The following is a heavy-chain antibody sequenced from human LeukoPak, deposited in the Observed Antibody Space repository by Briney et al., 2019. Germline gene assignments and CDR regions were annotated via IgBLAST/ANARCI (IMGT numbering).Heavy chain of an antibody. Sequence: PGGSLRLSCAASGFTFSPHYMDWFRQSPGRGLEGFGLIRNKANGYTTVYAASVKGRFTISRDDSKNSIYLQMDSLKTEDTAVYYCGDLGSAGTDHWGQGTLVTVSS. D-gene: IGHD3-10*01. CDR1: GFTFSPHY. CDR3: GDLGSAGTDH. V-gene: IGHV3-72*01. CDR2: IRNKANGYTT. J-gene: IGHJ4*02.